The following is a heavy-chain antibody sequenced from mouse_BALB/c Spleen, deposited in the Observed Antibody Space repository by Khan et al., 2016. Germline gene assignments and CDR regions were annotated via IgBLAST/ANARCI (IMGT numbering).Heavy chain of an antibody. Sequence: EVQLQESGPGLVKPSQSLSLTCTVTRYSITSVYAWNWIRQFPGNKLEWMGYISYSGSTSDNPSPKSRISITQNTSKNQFFLHLNPVTNEGTYTYYCARTLLRLYYCAYWGQGTTLTFSS. CDR1: RYSITSVYA. D-gene: IGHD1-2*01. V-gene: IGHV3-2*02. CDR3: ARTLLRLYYCAY. CDR2: ISYSGST. J-gene: IGHJ2*01.